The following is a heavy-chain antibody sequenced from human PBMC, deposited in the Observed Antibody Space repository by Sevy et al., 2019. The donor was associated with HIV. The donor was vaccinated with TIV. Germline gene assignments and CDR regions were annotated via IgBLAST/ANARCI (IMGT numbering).Heavy chain of an antibody. CDR3: ARAARGVLVS. J-gene: IGHJ4*02. D-gene: IGHD2-8*02. CDR1: GFTFSSHW. CDR2: INSDGGSM. Sequence: GRSLRLSCAASGFTFSSHWMHWVRQAPGKGLVWVSRINSDGGSMTYTDSVKGRITISRDNSKKTVCLQMVSLRVEDKGVYFCARAARGVLVSWGQGTLVTVSS. V-gene: IGHV3-74*01.